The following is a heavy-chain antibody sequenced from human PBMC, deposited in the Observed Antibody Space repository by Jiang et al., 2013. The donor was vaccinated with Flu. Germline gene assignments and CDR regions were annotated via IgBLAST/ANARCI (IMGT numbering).Heavy chain of an antibody. CDR2: IYTSGST. V-gene: IGHV4-4*07. Sequence: ETLSLTCTVSGGSISSYYWSWIRQPAGKGLEWIGRIYTSGSTNYNPSLKSRVTMSVDTSKNQFSLKLSSVTAADTAVYYCARDYVSGSYYYFDYWGQGTLVTVSS. J-gene: IGHJ4*02. D-gene: IGHD1-26*01. CDR3: ARDYVSGSYYYFDY. CDR1: GGSISSYY.